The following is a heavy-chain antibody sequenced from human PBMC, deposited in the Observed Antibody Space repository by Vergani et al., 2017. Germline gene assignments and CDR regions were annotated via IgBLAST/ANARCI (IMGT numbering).Heavy chain of an antibody. CDR1: GGSISSGSYY. V-gene: IGHV4-61*02. CDR3: AREGTMIVVTSPRYFDL. Sequence: QVQLQESGPGLVKPSQTLSLTCTVSGGSISSGSYYWSWIRQPAGKGLEWIGRIYTSGSTNYNPSLKSRVTISVDTSKNQFSLKLSSVTAADTAVYYCAREGTMIVVTSPRYFDLWGRGTLVTVSS. D-gene: IGHD3-22*01. CDR2: IYTSGST. J-gene: IGHJ2*01.